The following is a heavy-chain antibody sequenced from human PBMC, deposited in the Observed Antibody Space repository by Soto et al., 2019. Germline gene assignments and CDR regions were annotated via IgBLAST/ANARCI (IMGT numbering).Heavy chain of an antibody. D-gene: IGHD5-18*01. CDR1: GLTFSSYW. J-gene: IGHJ3*02. CDR2: IKQDGSEK. V-gene: IGHV3-7*01. CDR3: ARDNDLGDTAMVMTAFDI. Sequence: HPGGYLRPSCPASGLTFSSYWMSWVRQAPGKGLEWVANIKQDGSEKYYVDSVKGRFTISRDNAKNSLYLQMNSLRAEDTAVYYCARDNDLGDTAMVMTAFDIWGQGTMVTVSS.